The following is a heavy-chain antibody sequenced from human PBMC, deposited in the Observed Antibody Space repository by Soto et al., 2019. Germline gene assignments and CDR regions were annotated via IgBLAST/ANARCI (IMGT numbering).Heavy chain of an antibody. V-gene: IGHV4-4*02. Sequence: SETLSLTCAVSGGSISSSNWWSWVRQPPGKGLEWIGEIYHSGSTNYNPSLKSRVTISVDKSKNQFSLKLSSVIAADTAVYYCARAGTGGYSSYDVVRTYWFDPWGQGTLVTSPQ. J-gene: IGHJ5*02. D-gene: IGHD5-12*01. CDR3: ARAGTGGYSSYDVVRTYWFDP. CDR2: IYHSGST. CDR1: GGSISSSNW.